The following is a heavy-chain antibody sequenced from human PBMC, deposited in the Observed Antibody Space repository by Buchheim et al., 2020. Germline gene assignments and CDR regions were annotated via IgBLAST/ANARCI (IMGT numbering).Heavy chain of an antibody. CDR3: AKEEVPNDY. CDR2: ISRLGDTT. J-gene: IGHJ4*02. CDR1: GFTFSNSA. V-gene: IGHV3-23*01. Sequence: EAQLLESGGGLVQPGGFLRLSCAVTGFTFSNSAMTWVRQAPGKGLEWVSAISRLGDTTYYADPVLGRFTISRDTSKNTLYLQMKSLGVEDTAVYYCAKEEVPNDYWGLGT.